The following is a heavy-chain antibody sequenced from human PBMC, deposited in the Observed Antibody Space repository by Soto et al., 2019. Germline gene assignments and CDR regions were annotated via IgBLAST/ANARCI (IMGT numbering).Heavy chain of an antibody. J-gene: IGHJ6*02. Sequence: ASVKVSCKASGYTFTSYDINWVRQATGQGLEWMGWMNPNSGNTGYAQKFQGRVTMTRNTSISTAYMELSSLRSDDTAVYYCARDLHVDTAMVSPLDYYYGMDVWGQGTRVTVSS. D-gene: IGHD5-18*01. CDR2: MNPNSGNT. V-gene: IGHV1-8*01. CDR1: GYTFTSYD. CDR3: ARDLHVDTAMVSPLDYYYGMDV.